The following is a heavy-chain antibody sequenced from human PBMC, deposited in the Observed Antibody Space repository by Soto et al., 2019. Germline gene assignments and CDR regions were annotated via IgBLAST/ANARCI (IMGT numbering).Heavy chain of an antibody. D-gene: IGHD4-4*01. Sequence: PGGSLRLSCAASGVTFSTYPMYWVRQAPGKGLEWVAVISYDGSNKYYADSVKGRFTISRDNSKNTLYVQMNSRRAEDTAVYYCARGGTVSLATGMDVWGQGTTVTVSS. J-gene: IGHJ6*02. CDR2: ISYDGSNK. V-gene: IGHV3-30*04. CDR1: GVTFSTYP. CDR3: ARGGTVSLATGMDV.